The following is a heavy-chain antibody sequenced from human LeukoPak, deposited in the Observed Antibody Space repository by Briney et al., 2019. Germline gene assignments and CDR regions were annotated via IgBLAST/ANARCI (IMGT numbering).Heavy chain of an antibody. V-gene: IGHV4-34*01. Sequence: PSETLSLTCAVYGGSFSGYYWSWIRQPPGKGLEWIGEINHSGSTNYNPSLKSRVTISVDTSKNQFSLKLSSVTAADTAVYYCARGTTYYDILTGYYPLYYFDYWGRGTLVTVSS. J-gene: IGHJ4*02. CDR2: INHSGST. D-gene: IGHD3-9*01. CDR1: GGSFSGYY. CDR3: ARGTTYYDILTGYYPLYYFDY.